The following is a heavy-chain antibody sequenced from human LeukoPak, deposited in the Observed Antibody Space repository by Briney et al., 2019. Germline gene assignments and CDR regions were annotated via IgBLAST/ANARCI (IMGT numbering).Heavy chain of an antibody. CDR1: GGSISSSSYY. Sequence: SETPSLTCTVSGGSISSSSYYWGWIRQPPGKGLEWIGSIYYSGSTYYNPSLKSRVTISVDTSKNQFSLKLSSVTAADTAVYYCARRSVTTVDYWGQGTLVTVSS. CDR3: ARRSVTTVDY. J-gene: IGHJ4*02. V-gene: IGHV4-39*01. D-gene: IGHD4-17*01. CDR2: IYYSGST.